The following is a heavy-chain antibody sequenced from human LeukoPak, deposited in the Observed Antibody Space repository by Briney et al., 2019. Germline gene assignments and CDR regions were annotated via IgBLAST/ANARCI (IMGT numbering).Heavy chain of an antibody. D-gene: IGHD1-14*01. CDR2: IYSGGGT. CDR1: GFTVSDNY. Sequence: PGGSLRLSCAASGFTVSDNYMGWVRQAPGKGLEWVSFIYSGGGTSYADSVKGRFTISRDNSKNTLYLQMDSLRAEDTALYYCAKGSGINHYHWIDPWGQGTLVTVSS. CDR3: AKGSGINHYHWIDP. V-gene: IGHV3-66*01. J-gene: IGHJ5*02.